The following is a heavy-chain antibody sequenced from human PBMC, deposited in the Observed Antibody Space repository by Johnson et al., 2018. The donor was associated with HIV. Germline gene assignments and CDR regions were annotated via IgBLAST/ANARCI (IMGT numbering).Heavy chain of an antibody. CDR1: GFTFSSYA. Sequence: VQLVESGGGVVQPGRSLRLSCAASGFTFSSYAMHWVRQAPGKGLEWVSAISGSGGSTYYADSVKGRFTISRDNSKNTLYLQMNSLRAEDTAVYYCAKGIGDRSAFDIWGQGTMVTVSS. CDR2: ISGSGGST. J-gene: IGHJ3*02. D-gene: IGHD4-17*01. CDR3: AKGIGDRSAFDI. V-gene: IGHV3-23*04.